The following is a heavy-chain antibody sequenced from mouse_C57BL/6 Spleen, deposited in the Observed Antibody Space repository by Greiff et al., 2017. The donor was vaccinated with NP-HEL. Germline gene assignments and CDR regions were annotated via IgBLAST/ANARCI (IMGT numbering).Heavy chain of an antibody. Sequence: EVKLQESGPGLVKPSQSLSLTCSVTGYSITSGYYWNWIRQFPGNKLEWMGYISYDGSNNYNQSLKNRISITRDTSKNQIFLKLNSVTTEDTATNYCAREDYGDMDYWGQGTSVTVSS. D-gene: IGHD1-1*01. J-gene: IGHJ4*01. CDR3: AREDYGDMDY. CDR1: GYSITSGYY. CDR2: ISYDGSN. V-gene: IGHV3-6*01.